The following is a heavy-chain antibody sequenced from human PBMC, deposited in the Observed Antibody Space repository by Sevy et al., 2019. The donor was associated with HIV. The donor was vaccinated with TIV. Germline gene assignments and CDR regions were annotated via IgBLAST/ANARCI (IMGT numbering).Heavy chain of an antibody. CDR3: ARSPPIVVVPGAPSWFDP. V-gene: IGHV4-34*01. Sequence: SETLSLTCAVHGGSFSGYYWNWIRQPPGKGLEWIGEINHSGSTNYNPSLKSRVTISVETSKNQFSLKLSSVTVADTAVYYCARSPPIVVVPGAPSWFDPWGQGTLVTVSS. D-gene: IGHD2-2*01. J-gene: IGHJ5*02. CDR1: GGSFSGYY. CDR2: INHSGST.